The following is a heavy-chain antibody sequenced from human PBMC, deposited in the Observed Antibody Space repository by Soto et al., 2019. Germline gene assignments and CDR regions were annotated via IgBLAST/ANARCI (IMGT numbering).Heavy chain of an antibody. V-gene: IGHV3-23*01. Sequence: EGQLLESGGGLVQPGGSLRLSCAASGFTFSSYAMSWVLQAPGKGLEWVSAISGSGGSTYYEDSVMGRFTISRDRSMTLLYLQMNSLRAEDTAVSYCAREDIVVVPDAIHYGMDVWGQGPKVTVS. J-gene: IGHJ6*02. CDR2: ISGSGGST. CDR1: GFTFSSYA. D-gene: IGHD2-2*01. CDR3: AREDIVVVPDAIHYGMDV.